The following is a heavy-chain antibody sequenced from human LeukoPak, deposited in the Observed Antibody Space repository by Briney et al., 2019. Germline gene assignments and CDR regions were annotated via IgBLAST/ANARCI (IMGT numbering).Heavy chain of an antibody. CDR1: GGSFSGYY. CDR3: AREAKQQLVHLSAFDY. J-gene: IGHJ4*02. Sequence: SETLSLTCAVYGGSFSGYYWSWIRQPPGKGLEWIGSIYYSGSTYYNPSLKSRVTISVDTSKNQFSLKLSSVTAADTAVYYCAREAKQQLVHLSAFDYWGQGTLVTVSS. CDR2: IYYSGST. V-gene: IGHV4-34*01. D-gene: IGHD6-13*01.